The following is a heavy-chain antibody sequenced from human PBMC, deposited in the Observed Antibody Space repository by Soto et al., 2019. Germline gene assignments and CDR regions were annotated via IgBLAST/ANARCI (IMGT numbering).Heavy chain of an antibody. Sequence: QVQLQESGPGLVKPSETLSLTCTVSGGSISSYYWSWIRQPPGKGLEWIGYIYYSGSTNYNPSLKSRVTISXDXPKNQCSLKLSSVTAADTAVYYCARQQWLVLNAFDIWGQGTMVTVSS. CDR3: ARQQWLVLNAFDI. J-gene: IGHJ3*02. CDR1: GGSISSYY. D-gene: IGHD6-19*01. V-gene: IGHV4-59*01. CDR2: IYYSGST.